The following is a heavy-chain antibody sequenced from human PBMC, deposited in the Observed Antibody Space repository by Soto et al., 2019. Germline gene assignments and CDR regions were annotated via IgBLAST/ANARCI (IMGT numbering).Heavy chain of an antibody. CDR1: GFTFSSYG. V-gene: IGHV3-33*01. Sequence: QVQLVESGGGVVQPGRSLRLSCAASGFTFSSYGMHWVRRAPGKGLEWVAVIWYDGSNKYYADSVKGRFTISRDNSKNTLYLQMNSLRAEDTAVYYCARGSLLGYSSGWYLYWGQGTLVTVSS. CDR2: IWYDGSNK. J-gene: IGHJ4*02. D-gene: IGHD6-19*01. CDR3: ARGSLLGYSSGWYLY.